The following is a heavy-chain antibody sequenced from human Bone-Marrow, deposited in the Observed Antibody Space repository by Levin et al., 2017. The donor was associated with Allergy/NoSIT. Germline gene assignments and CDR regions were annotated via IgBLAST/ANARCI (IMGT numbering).Heavy chain of an antibody. Sequence: GASVKVSCAASGFTFRDYWMTWARQTPGRGLEWVASINEDGSQKNYLDSVKGRFTISRDNAKDSVDLQMDYLRDDDTALYYCARHLRGDSAYDGFDVWGHGTMVTFSS. V-gene: IGHV3-7*03. J-gene: IGHJ3*01. CDR2: INEDGSQK. CDR1: GFTFRDYW. D-gene: IGHD5-12*01. CDR3: ARHLRGDSAYDGFDV.